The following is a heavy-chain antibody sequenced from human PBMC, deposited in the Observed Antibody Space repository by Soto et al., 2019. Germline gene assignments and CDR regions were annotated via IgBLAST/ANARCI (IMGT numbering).Heavy chain of an antibody. V-gene: IGHV3-23*01. CDR2: ISGGGDST. D-gene: IGHD6-13*01. CDR1: GFTFSSCA. J-gene: IGHJ6*02. Sequence: GGSLRRSCAASGFTFSSCAMTWVRQAPGEGLEWVSGISGGGDSTSYAHSVTGRFTISRDNSKNTLYLEMNSLIAEDTAVYYCAKWGISSRNGLDVWGQGTTVTVSS. CDR3: AKWGISSRNGLDV.